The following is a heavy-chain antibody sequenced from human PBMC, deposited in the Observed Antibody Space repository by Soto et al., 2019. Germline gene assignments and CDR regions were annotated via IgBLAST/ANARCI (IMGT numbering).Heavy chain of an antibody. Sequence: SETLSLTCAVSGGSISSNNWWSWVRQPPGKGLEWIGEIYHSGSTNYNPSLKSRVTLSVDKSKNEFSLKLGSVTAADTAMYYCARAGDYTLTGAFDVWGQGTMVT. CDR3: ARAGDYTLTGAFDV. V-gene: IGHV4-4*02. D-gene: IGHD4-17*01. J-gene: IGHJ3*01. CDR2: IYHSGST. CDR1: GGSISSNNW.